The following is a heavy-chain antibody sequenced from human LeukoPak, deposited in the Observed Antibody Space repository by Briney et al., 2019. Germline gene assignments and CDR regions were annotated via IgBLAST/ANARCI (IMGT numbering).Heavy chain of an antibody. J-gene: IGHJ4*02. CDR3: AKQASLGYYYDRSGYYSDY. CDR2: ISYYGSNK. Sequence: GGSLRLSRAASGFTFSSYGMHWVRQAPGKGLEGVAVISYYGSNKYYADSVKGRFTISRDNSKNTLYLQMNSLRAEDTAVYYCAKQASLGYYYDRSGYYSDYWGQGTLVTVSS. V-gene: IGHV3-30*18. D-gene: IGHD3-22*01. CDR1: GFTFSSYG.